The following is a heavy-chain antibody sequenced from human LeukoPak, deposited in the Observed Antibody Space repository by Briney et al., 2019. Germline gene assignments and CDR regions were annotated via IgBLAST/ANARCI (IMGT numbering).Heavy chain of an antibody. CDR3: AKGLRTPLVY. J-gene: IGHJ4*02. CDR1: GITLSNYG. Sequence: GGSLRLSCAVSGITLSNYGMSWVRQAPGKGLEWVAGISDSGGRTNYADSVKGRFTISRDNSKNTLYLQMNSLRAEDTAVYYCAKGLRTPLVYWGQGTLVTVSS. V-gene: IGHV3-23*01. CDR2: ISDSGGRT. D-gene: IGHD2-15*01.